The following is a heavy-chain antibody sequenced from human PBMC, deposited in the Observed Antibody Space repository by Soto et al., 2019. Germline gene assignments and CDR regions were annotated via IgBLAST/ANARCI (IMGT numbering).Heavy chain of an antibody. CDR3: TRDLYSSSWLVDFDY. Sequence: PGGSLRLSCAVSGFTVSNNYMSWVRQAPGKGLEWVGFIRSKAYGGTTEYAASVKGRFTISRDDSKSIAYLQMNSLKTEDTAVYYCTRDLYSSSWLVDFDYWGQGTLVTVSS. CDR2: IRSKAYGGTT. V-gene: IGHV3-49*04. J-gene: IGHJ4*02. D-gene: IGHD6-13*01. CDR1: GFTVSNNY.